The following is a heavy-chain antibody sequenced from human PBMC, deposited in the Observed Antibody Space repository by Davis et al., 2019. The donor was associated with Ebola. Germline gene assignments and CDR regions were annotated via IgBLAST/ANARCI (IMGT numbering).Heavy chain of an antibody. CDR3: ARDTRTDGYSSWYFDL. CDR1: VGTFSSYA. CDR2: IIPILGIA. Sequence: AASVKVSRQASVGTFSSYAISWVRQAPGQGLEWMGRIIPILGIANYAQKFQGRVTITADKSTSTAYMELSSLRSGDTAVYYCARDTRTDGYSSWYFDLWGRGTLVTVSS. V-gene: IGHV1-69*04. D-gene: IGHD5-24*01. J-gene: IGHJ2*01.